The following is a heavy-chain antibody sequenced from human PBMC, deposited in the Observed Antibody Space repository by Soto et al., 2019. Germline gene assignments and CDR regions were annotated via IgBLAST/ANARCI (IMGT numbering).Heavy chain of an antibody. V-gene: IGHV5-51*01. CDR3: ARQGRVVTFPHTDAFDI. D-gene: IGHD2-15*01. CDR2: IYPGDSDT. J-gene: IGHJ3*02. Sequence: GESLKISCKGSGYSFTSYWIGWVRQMPGKGLEWMGIIYPGDSDTRYSPSFQGQVTISADKSISTAYLQWSSLKASDTAMYYCARQGRVVTFPHTDAFDIWGQGTMVTVSS. CDR1: GYSFTSYW.